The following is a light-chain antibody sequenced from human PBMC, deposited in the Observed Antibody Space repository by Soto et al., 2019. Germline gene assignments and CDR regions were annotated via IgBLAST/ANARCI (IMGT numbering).Light chain of an antibody. V-gene: IGKV3-15*01. Sequence: EIVITHSPSTRSLSPGQRATLSFMASQSVSSKLAWYQQRPGQAPRLLIYSASTRATGIPARFSGSGSGTEFTLTISSLQSEDFAVYYCHQYNHWLTWKFGQGTKVDIK. CDR1: QSVSSK. J-gene: IGKJ1*01. CDR3: HQYNHWLTWK. CDR2: SAS.